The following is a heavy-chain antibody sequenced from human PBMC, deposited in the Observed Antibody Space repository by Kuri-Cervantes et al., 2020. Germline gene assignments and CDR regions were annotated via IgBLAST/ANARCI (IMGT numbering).Heavy chain of an antibody. CDR2: IYPGDSDT. J-gene: IGHJ1*01. V-gene: IGHV5-51*01. CDR3: ARGGTYCGGDCYSEYFQH. CDR1: GYSFTSYW. Sequence: ESLKISCKGSGYSFTSYWIGWVRQMPGKGLEWMGIIYPGDSDTRYSPSFQGQVTISADKSISTAYLQWSSLKASDTAMYYCARGGTYCGGDCYSEYFQHWGQGTLVTVSS. D-gene: IGHD2-21*01.